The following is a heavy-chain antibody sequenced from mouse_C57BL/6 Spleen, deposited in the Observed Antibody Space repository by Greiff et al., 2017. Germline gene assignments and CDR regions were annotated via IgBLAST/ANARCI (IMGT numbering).Heavy chain of an antibody. CDR2: IYPGSGST. D-gene: IGHD2-2*01. V-gene: IGHV1-55*01. CDR1: GYTFTSYW. J-gene: IGHJ4*01. Sequence: QVQLQQPGAELVKPGASVKMSCKASGYTFTSYWITWVKQRPGQGLEWIGDIYPGSGSTNYNEKFKSKATLTVDTSSSTAYMQLSSLTSEDSAVYYCARCGYDVSAMDYWGQGTSVTVSS. CDR3: ARCGYDVSAMDY.